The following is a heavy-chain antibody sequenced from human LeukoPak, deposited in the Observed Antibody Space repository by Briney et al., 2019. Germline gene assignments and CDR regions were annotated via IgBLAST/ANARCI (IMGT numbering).Heavy chain of an antibody. CDR2: ISSSSSYI. V-gene: IGHV3-21*01. CDR1: GITLSNYG. Sequence: GGSLRLSCAVSGITLSNYGMNWVRQAPGKGLEWVSSISSSSSYIYYADSVKGRFTISRDNAKNSLYLQMNSLRAEDTAVYYCARDSRIVGATYWGQGTLVTVSS. J-gene: IGHJ4*02. CDR3: ARDSRIVGATY. D-gene: IGHD1-26*01.